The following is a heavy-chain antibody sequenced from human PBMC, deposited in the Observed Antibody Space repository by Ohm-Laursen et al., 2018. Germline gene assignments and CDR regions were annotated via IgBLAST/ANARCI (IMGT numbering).Heavy chain of an antibody. J-gene: IGHJ4*02. V-gene: IGHV4-61*01. CDR3: ASGLGPQHRQLVQVDY. CDR2: IYYSGST. CDR1: SDSVSSASYY. D-gene: IGHD6-13*01. Sequence: GTLSLTCTVSSDSVSSASYYWSWIRQPPGKGLEWIGYIYYSGSTNYNPSLKSRVTISVDTSKNQFSLKLNSVTAADTAVYYCASGLGPQHRQLVQVDYWGQGTLVTVSS.